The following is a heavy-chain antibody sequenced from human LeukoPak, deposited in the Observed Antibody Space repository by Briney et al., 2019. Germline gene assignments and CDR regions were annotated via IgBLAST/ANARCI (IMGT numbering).Heavy chain of an antibody. CDR3: ARGHYGMDV. CDR2: IKQDGSDR. V-gene: IGHV3-7*05. J-gene: IGHJ6*02. Sequence: GSLRLSCAVSGFKFKSYWMSWVRQAPGRGLEWVATIKQDGSDRYYVDSVKGRFTISRDNTENSMDLQMNSLRAEDTAVYYCARGHYGMDVWGQGTTVTVSS. CDR1: GFKFKSYW.